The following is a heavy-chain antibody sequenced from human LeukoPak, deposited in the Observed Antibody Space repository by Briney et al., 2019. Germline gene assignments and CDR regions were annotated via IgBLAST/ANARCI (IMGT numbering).Heavy chain of an antibody. D-gene: IGHD3-22*01. J-gene: IGHJ4*02. CDR1: GGTFSGYY. CDR3: ARGSSDYYVSSGYPHFDY. CDR2: INHSGST. V-gene: IGHV4-34*01. Sequence: SETLSLTCAVYGGTFSGYYWSWIRQPPGKGLEWIGEINHSGSTNYNPSLKSRVTISVDTSKNQFSLKLSSVTAADTAVYYCARGSSDYYVSSGYPHFDYWGQGTLVTVSS.